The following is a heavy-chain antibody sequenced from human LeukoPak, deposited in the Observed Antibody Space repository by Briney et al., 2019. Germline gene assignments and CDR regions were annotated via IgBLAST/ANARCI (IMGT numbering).Heavy chain of an antibody. Sequence: GGSLRLSCAASGFTFSSYAMSWVRQAPGKGLEWVSAISGSGGSTYYADSVKGRFTISRDNSKNTLYLQMNSLGAEDTAVYYCAKDGMVRGALNLWGQGTLVTVSS. V-gene: IGHV3-23*01. J-gene: IGHJ5*02. D-gene: IGHD3-10*01. CDR1: GFTFSSYA. CDR2: ISGSGGST. CDR3: AKDGMVRGALNL.